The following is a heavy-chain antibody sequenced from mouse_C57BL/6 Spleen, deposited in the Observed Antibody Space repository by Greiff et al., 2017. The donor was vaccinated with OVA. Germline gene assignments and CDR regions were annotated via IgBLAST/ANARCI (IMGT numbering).Heavy chain of an antibody. J-gene: IGHJ1*03. CDR2: INPNNGGT. CDR1: GYTFTDYN. Sequence: VQLQQSGPELVKPGASVTMSCKASGYTFTDYNMHWVKQSHGKGLEWIGYINPNNGGTSSNQKFTGKAPFTVNTSSSTAYMELSSLTSEDSAVYYCASEEDDGSPEYFDVWGTGTTVTVSS. D-gene: IGHD1-1*01. CDR3: ASEEDDGSPEYFDV. V-gene: IGHV1-22*01.